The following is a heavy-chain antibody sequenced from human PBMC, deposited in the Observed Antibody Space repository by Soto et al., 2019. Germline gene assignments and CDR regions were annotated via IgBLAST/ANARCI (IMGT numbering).Heavy chain of an antibody. J-gene: IGHJ4*01. Sequence: SETLSLTCTVSGGSISSSSYYWGWIRQPPGKGLEWIGSMHYSGNSYYNQSLRSRVTISVDTSKNQLSLKLRSVTAADTFVYYCARHDGFSSGWIFDYWGHGTLVTVSS. CDR3: ARHDGFSSGWIFDY. CDR1: GGSISSSSYY. V-gene: IGHV4-39*01. D-gene: IGHD6-19*01. CDR2: MHYSGNS.